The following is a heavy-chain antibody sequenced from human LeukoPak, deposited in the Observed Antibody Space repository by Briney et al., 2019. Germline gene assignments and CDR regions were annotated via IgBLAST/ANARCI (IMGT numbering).Heavy chain of an antibody. CDR2: IKSKTDGGTT. V-gene: IGHV3-15*01. CDR1: GFTFSDAW. Sequence: PGGSLRLACAASGFTFSDAWMSWVRQAPGKGLEWVGRIKSKTDGGTTDYAAPVKGRFTISRDDSKNTLYLQMNSLKTEDTAVYYCTTMRAILVAPQVTPIDYWGQGTLVTVSS. D-gene: IGHD2-2*01. J-gene: IGHJ4*02. CDR3: TTMRAILVAPQVTPIDY.